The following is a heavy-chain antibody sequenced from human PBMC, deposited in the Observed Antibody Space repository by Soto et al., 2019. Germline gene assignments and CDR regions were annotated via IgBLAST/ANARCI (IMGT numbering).Heavy chain of an antibody. CDR2: IKSDGSGT. CDR3: VRGDGDYYGGNGYLGRH. CDR1: GFTFSSYW. J-gene: IGHJ4*02. D-gene: IGHD3-10*01. Sequence: VGSLRLSCAASGFTFSSYWMHWVRQAPGKGLAWVSRIKSDGSGTIYADSVKGRLTISRDNAKNTLYLQMNSLRAEDTAVYYCVRGDGDYYGGNGYLGRHWGQGTLVTVSS. V-gene: IGHV3-74*01.